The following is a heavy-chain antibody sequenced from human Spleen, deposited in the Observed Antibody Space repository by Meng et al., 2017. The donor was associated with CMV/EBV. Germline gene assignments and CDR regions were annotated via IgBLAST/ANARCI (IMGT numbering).Heavy chain of an antibody. J-gene: IGHJ5*02. V-gene: IGHV1-18*01. D-gene: IGHD2-21*01. CDR2: IRVYNGDT. Sequence: TFTSYGINWVRQAPGHGLEWMGWIRVYNGDTKYAQKFQDRFTMTTDTSTSTAYMELRSLRSDDTAVYYCARRGPSYCGVDCLAWFDPWGQGTLVTVSS. CDR3: ARRGPSYCGVDCLAWFDP. CDR1: TFTSYG.